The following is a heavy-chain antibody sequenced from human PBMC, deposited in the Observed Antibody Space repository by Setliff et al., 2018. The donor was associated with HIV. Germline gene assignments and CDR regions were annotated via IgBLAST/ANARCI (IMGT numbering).Heavy chain of an antibody. D-gene: IGHD1-26*01. CDR3: ARHRDGGTYPLDY. Sequence: PSETLSLTCTVSGDSVSSGSYYWSWIRQPAGKGLEWIGRMYYIGDTNYNPSLKSRVTISIDTSKNRFSLQLTSVTAADTAVYYCARHRDGGTYPLDYWGQGTLVTVSS. CDR1: GDSVSSGSYY. J-gene: IGHJ4*02. V-gene: IGHV4-61*10. CDR2: MYYIGDT.